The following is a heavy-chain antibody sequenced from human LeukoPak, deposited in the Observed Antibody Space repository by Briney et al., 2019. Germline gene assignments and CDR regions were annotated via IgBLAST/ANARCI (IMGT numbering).Heavy chain of an antibody. CDR3: ARARTTRGFDY. Sequence: GRSLRLSCAASGFTFNSYGIHSVRQAPGKGLEWVAFIWYDGSNKYYADSVKGRFTISRDNSKNTLYLQMNSLRAEDTAVYYCARARTTRGFDYWGQGTMVTVSS. CDR2: IWYDGSNK. CDR1: GFTFNSYG. J-gene: IGHJ4*02. D-gene: IGHD4-17*01. V-gene: IGHV3-33*01.